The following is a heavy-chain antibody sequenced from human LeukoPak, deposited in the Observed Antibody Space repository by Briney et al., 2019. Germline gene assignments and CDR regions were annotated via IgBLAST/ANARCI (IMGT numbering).Heavy chain of an antibody. D-gene: IGHD3-22*01. CDR2: ISYDGSNK. CDR3: ARNYYDSSGYYYAVDY. J-gene: IGHJ4*02. CDR1: GFTFSSYA. V-gene: IGHV3-30-3*01. Sequence: GRSLRLSCAASGFTFSSYAMHWVRQAPGKGLEWVAVISYDGSNKYYADSVKGRFTISRDNSKNTLYLQMNSPRAEDTAVYYCARNYYDSSGYYYAVDYWGQGTLVTVSS.